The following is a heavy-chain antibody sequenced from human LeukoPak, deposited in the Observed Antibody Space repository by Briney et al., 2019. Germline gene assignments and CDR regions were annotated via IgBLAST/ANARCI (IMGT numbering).Heavy chain of an antibody. D-gene: IGHD4-11*01. V-gene: IGHV3-23*01. J-gene: IGHJ5*01. Sequence: GGSLRLSCAASGLIFSNYWMTWVRQAPGKGLEWLSGISDIGRAYYTDSVKGRFTISRDNSKYMLYVQMNNLRAEDMAIYYCAKERDSAFDSWGRGTLVTVSS. CDR1: GLIFSNYW. CDR2: ISDIGRA. CDR3: AKERDSAFDS.